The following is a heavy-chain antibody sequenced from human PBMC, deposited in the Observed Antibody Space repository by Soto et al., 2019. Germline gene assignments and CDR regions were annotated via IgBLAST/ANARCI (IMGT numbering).Heavy chain of an antibody. CDR2: ISSSSSYI. J-gene: IGHJ6*02. D-gene: IGHD3-3*01. V-gene: IGHV3-21*01. CDR1: GFTFSSYS. Sequence: EVQLVESGGGLVKPGGSLRLSCAASGFTFSSYSMNWVRQAPGKGLEWVSSISSSSSYIYYADSVKGRFTISRDNAKNSLYLQMNSLRAEDTAVYYCARDRGIGDFWSGQPAQNYYGMDVWGQGTTVTVSS. CDR3: ARDRGIGDFWSGQPAQNYYGMDV.